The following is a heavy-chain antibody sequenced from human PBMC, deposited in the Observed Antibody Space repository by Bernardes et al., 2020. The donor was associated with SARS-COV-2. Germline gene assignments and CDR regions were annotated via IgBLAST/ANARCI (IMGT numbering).Heavy chain of an antibody. CDR2: ISSSGNYI. CDR3: ARDHYSENYPDF. V-gene: IGHV3-21*06. D-gene: IGHD4-4*01. J-gene: IGHJ4*02. Sequence: GGSLRLSCAASGFTFSSYTMNWVRQAPGKGLEWFSSISSSGNYIYYADSVKGRFTISRDNARNSLYLEMNSLRADDTAMYYCARDHYSENYPDFWGQGTLMTVSS. CDR1: GFTFSSYT.